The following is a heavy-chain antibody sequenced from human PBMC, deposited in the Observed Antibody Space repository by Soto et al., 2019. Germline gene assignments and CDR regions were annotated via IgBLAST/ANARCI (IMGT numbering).Heavy chain of an antibody. V-gene: IGHV1-18*01. CDR3: ARDVRYPWSLAY. CDR1: GDTFTSYG. D-gene: IGHD2-15*01. CDR2: ISAYSGNT. Sequence: QVQLVQAGAEVKKPGASVKVSCKASGDTFTSYGISWVRQAPGQGLEWRGWISAYSGNTNYAQKLQGRVTMTTDTSTSAAYMELRSLRSDDTAVYYCARDVRYPWSLAYSGQGTLVTVSS. J-gene: IGHJ4*02.